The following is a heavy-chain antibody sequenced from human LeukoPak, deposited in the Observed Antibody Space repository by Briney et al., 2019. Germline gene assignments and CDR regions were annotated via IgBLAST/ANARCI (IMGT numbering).Heavy chain of an antibody. Sequence: GVSLRLSCAASGFTFSNYAIHWVPQAPGKGLEWVTVKWSDGSNKRFADSVKGRFTISRDNSKSTLYLQMNSLRVEDTAVYFCAKVVGSSWFFDYWGQGTLVTVCS. CDR2: KWSDGSNK. CDR1: GFTFSNYA. CDR3: AKVVGSSWFFDY. V-gene: IGHV3-33*06. J-gene: IGHJ4*02. D-gene: IGHD6-13*01.